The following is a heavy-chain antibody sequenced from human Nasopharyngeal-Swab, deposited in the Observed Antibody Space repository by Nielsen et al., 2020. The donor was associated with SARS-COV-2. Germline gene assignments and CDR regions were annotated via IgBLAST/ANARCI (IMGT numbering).Heavy chain of an antibody. CDR1: GFTFSDYY. CDR3: AKDPLSGGVYATNHYYYGMDV. Sequence: GESLKISCAASGFTFSDYYMSWIRQAPGKGLEWVSYISSSGSTIYYADSVKGRFTISRDNAKNSLYLQMNSLRAEDTAVYYCAKDPLSGGVYATNHYYYGMDVWGQGTTVTVSS. D-gene: IGHD2-8*01. V-gene: IGHV3-11*01. J-gene: IGHJ6*02. CDR2: ISSSGSTI.